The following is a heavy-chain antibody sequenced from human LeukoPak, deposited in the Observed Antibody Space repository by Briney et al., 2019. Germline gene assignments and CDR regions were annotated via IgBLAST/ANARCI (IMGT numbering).Heavy chain of an antibody. J-gene: IGHJ4*02. Sequence: GASVKVSCKVSGYTLTELSMHWVRQAPGKGLEWMGGFDPEDGETIYAQKFQGRVTMTEDTSTDTAYMELSSLRSEDTAVYYCATAGGGAIISIFDYWGQGTLVTVSS. D-gene: IGHD3-10*01. CDR3: ATAGGGAIISIFDY. V-gene: IGHV1-24*01. CDR2: FDPEDGET. CDR1: GYTLTELS.